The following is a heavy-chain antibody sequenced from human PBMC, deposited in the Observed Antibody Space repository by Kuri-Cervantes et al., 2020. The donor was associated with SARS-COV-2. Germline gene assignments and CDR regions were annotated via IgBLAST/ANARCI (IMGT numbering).Heavy chain of an antibody. Sequence: GESLKISCVASGFAFSSYRMHWVRQVQGKGLEWVSLIYSGGSTDYAESVKGRFTMSRDDSRNTVYLQMTSLRTEDTAVYYCALETFDYWGQGTLVTVSS. CDR1: GFAFSSYR. CDR2: IYSGGST. CDR3: ALETFDY. V-gene: IGHV3-66*02. D-gene: IGHD5-24*01. J-gene: IGHJ4*02.